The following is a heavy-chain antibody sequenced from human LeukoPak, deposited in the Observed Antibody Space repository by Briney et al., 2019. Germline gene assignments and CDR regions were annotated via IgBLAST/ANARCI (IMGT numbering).Heavy chain of an antibody. CDR3: ARDGGARDGYSLDY. Sequence: GGSLRLSCAASGFTFSSYAMSWVRQAPGKGLEWVSAISGSGGSTYYADSVKGRFTISRDNAKNSLYLQMNSLRAEDTAVYYCARDGGARDGYSLDYWGQGTLVTVSS. V-gene: IGHV3-23*01. J-gene: IGHJ4*02. CDR2: ISGSGGST. D-gene: IGHD5-24*01. CDR1: GFTFSSYA.